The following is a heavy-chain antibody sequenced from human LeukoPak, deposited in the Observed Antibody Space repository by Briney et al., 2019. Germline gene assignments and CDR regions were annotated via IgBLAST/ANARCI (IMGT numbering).Heavy chain of an antibody. Sequence: PSETLSLTCTVSGGSISSSSYYWGWIRQPPGKGLEWIGSIYYSGSTNYNPSLKSRVTISVDTSKNQFSLKLSSVTAADTAVYYCARGRRDFPIWFGKYNWFDPWGQGTLVTVSS. J-gene: IGHJ5*02. CDR2: IYYSGST. V-gene: IGHV4-39*07. D-gene: IGHD3-10*01. CDR3: ARGRRDFPIWFGKYNWFDP. CDR1: GGSISSSSYY.